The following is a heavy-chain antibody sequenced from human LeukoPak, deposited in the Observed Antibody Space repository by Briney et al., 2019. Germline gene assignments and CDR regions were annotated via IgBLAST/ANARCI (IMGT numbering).Heavy chain of an antibody. D-gene: IGHD1-26*01. J-gene: IGHJ3*02. Sequence: PSETLSLTCTVSGGSISSYYWSWIRQPAGKGLEWIGRIYTSGSTNYNPSLKSRVTISVDTSKNQFSLKLSSVTAADMAVYYCASEGGGQWELHAFDIWGQGTMVTVSS. CDR1: GGSISSYY. CDR2: IYTSGST. V-gene: IGHV4-4*07. CDR3: ASEGGGQWELHAFDI.